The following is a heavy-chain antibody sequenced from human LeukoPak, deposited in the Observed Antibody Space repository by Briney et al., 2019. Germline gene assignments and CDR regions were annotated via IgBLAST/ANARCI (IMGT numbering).Heavy chain of an antibody. V-gene: IGHV1-2*06. Sequence: ASVKVSCKASGYTFTGYYMHWVRQAPGQGLEWMGRINPNSGGTNYAQKFQGRATMTGDTSISTAYMELSRLRSDDTAVYYCARDRIAAAGQLYNWFDPWGQGTLVTVSS. CDR3: ARDRIAAAGQLYNWFDP. J-gene: IGHJ5*02. CDR2: INPNSGGT. CDR1: GYTFTGYY. D-gene: IGHD6-13*01.